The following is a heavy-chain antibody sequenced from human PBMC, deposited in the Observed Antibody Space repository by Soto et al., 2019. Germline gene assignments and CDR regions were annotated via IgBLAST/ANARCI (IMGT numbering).Heavy chain of an antibody. CDR1: GFTFSSYA. J-gene: IGHJ4*02. V-gene: IGHV3-23*01. D-gene: IGHD4-4*01. CDR3: AKGGYSNSVFDY. CDR2: ISGSGGST. Sequence: LRLSCAASGFTFSSYAMSWVRQAPGKGLEWVSAISGSGGSTYYADSVKGRFTVSRDNSKNTLYLQMNSLRAEDTAVYYCAKGGYSNSVFDYWGQGTLVTVSS.